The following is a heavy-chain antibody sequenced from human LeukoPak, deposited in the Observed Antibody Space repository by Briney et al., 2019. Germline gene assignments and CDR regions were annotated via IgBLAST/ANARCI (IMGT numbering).Heavy chain of an antibody. V-gene: IGHV3-30*02. D-gene: IGHD3-10*01. Sequence: GGSLRLSCAASGFTFSSYSMNWVRQAPGKGLEWVAFIRYDGSNKYYADSVKGRFTISRDNSKNTLYLQMNSLRAEDTAVYYYAKGYYYGSGSYYSPLDYWGQGTLVTVSS. CDR2: IRYDGSNK. J-gene: IGHJ4*02. CDR3: AKGYYYGSGSYYSPLDY. CDR1: GFTFSSYS.